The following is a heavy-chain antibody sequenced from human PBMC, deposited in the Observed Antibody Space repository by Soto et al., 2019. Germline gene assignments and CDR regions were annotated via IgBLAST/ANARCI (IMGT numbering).Heavy chain of an antibody. CDR2: IIPIFGTA. Sequence: QVQLVQSGAEVKKPGSSVKVSCKASGGTFSSYAISWVRQAPGQGLEWMGGIIPIFGTANYAQKFQGRVRITADQYTSTDYMELSSLGSEDMALYYCARGRPLRYFDWCFDYWGQGTLVTVSS. J-gene: IGHJ4*02. D-gene: IGHD3-9*01. CDR3: ARGRPLRYFDWCFDY. CDR1: GGTFSSYA. V-gene: IGHV1-69*12.